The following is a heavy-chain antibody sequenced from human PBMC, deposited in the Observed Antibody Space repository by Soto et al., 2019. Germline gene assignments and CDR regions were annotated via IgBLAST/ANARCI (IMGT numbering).Heavy chain of an antibody. D-gene: IGHD3-10*01. CDR3: SGGSDFPPYYFYYGMDV. CDR1: GFTFSNYA. Sequence: EVYLLESGGALVQPGGSLRLSCGASGFTFSNYAMNWVRQAPGRGLEWVATVNYKGDLAYYSDSVKGRVTISKDKSKNPLTLQINSPRAEDSAVDYCSGGSDFPPYYFYYGMDVWGQGTTVTVSS. J-gene: IGHJ6*02. V-gene: IGHV3-23*01. CDR2: VNYKGDLA.